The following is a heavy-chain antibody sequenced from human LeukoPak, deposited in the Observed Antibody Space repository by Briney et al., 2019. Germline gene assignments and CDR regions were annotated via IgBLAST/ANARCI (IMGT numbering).Heavy chain of an antibody. CDR2: IYYSGST. J-gene: IGHJ4*02. Sequence: SETLSLTCTVSGGSISSGDYYWSWIRQPPGKGLEWIGYIYYSGSTKYNPSLKSRVTISVDKSKNQFSLKLSSVAAADTAVYYCARDATGYYYGSGIDYWGQGTLVTVSS. V-gene: IGHV4-61*08. CDR1: GGSISSGDYY. CDR3: ARDATGYYYGSGIDY. D-gene: IGHD3-10*01.